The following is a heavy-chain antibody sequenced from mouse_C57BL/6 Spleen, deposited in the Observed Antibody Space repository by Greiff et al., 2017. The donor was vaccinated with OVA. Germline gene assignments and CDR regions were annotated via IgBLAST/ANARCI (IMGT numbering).Heavy chain of an antibody. V-gene: IGHV1-22*01. CDR2: INPNNGGT. D-gene: IGHD1-3*01. CDR1: GYTFTDYN. Sequence: VQLQQSGPELVKPGASVTLSCKASGYTFTDYNMHWVKQSHGKSLEWIGYINPNNGGTSYNQKFKGKATLTENKSTSTAYMEISSLTSEDAAVYYCARTKACFDYWGKGTTLTVSA. J-gene: IGHJ2*01. CDR3: ARTKACFDY.